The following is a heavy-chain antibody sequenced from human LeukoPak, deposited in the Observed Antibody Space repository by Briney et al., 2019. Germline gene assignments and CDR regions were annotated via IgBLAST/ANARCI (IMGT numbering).Heavy chain of an antibody. V-gene: IGHV3-30*18. J-gene: IGHJ3*02. CDR3: AKICGGELDAFDI. CDR2: ISYDGSNK. Sequence: GGSLRLSCAAPGFTFSSYGMHWVRQAPGKGLEWVAVISYDGSNKYYADSVKGRFTISRDNSKNTLYLQMNSLRAEDTAVYYCAKICGGELDAFDIWGQGTMVTVSS. D-gene: IGHD2-21*01. CDR1: GFTFSSYG.